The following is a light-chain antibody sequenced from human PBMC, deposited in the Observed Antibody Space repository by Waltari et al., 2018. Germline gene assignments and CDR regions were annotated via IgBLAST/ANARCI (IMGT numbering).Light chain of an antibody. Sequence: QSVLTQPPSASGAPGQRVTISGSGSRSNIGSNTVNWYQQLPGTAPKPLIYSNNQRPSGVPDRFSASKSGTSASLAISGLQSEDEADYYCAAWDDSLNGYVFGTGTKVSVL. V-gene: IGLV1-44*01. CDR3: AAWDDSLNGYV. CDR2: SNN. J-gene: IGLJ1*01. CDR1: RSNIGSNT.